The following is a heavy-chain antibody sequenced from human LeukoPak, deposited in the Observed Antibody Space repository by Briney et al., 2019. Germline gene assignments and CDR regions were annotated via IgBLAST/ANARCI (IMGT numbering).Heavy chain of an antibody. D-gene: IGHD7-27*01. Sequence: TGGSLRLSCAASGFTFSSYWMSWGRQAPGKGLEWVASIDQDGSDKFSVDSVKGRFTISRDNARNSMYLQMNSLRAEDTAVYYCARATLGWFDPWGQGTLVTVSS. CDR1: GFTFSSYW. CDR3: ARATLGWFDP. J-gene: IGHJ5*02. CDR2: IDQDGSDK. V-gene: IGHV3-7*01.